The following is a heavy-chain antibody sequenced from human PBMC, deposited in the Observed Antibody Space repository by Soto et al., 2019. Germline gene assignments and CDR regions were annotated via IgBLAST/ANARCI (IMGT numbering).Heavy chain of an antibody. J-gene: IGHJ4*02. D-gene: IGHD2-2*01. CDR1: GGSFSGYY. CDR2: INHSGST. CDR3: AREPSTSNPSDY. Sequence: SETLSLTCAVYGGSFSGYYWSWIRQPPGKGLEWIGEINHSGSTNYNPSLKSRVTISVDTSKNQFSLKLSSVTAADTAVYYCAREPSTSNPSDYWGQGTLVTVSS. V-gene: IGHV4-34*01.